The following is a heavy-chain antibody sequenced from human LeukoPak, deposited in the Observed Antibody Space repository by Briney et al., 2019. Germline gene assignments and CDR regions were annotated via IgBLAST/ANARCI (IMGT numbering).Heavy chain of an antibody. J-gene: IGHJ4*02. V-gene: IGHV3-21*01. D-gene: IGHD2-2*02. CDR1: GFHFSSYS. CDR2: INSDSSYI. CDR3: ARGPIPDY. Sequence: GGSLRLSCAASGFHFSSYSMNWVRQAPGKGLEWVSSINSDSSYIYYADSVKGRFTISRDNAKNLLYLQMNSLRAEDTAVYYCARGPIPDYWGQGTLVTVSS.